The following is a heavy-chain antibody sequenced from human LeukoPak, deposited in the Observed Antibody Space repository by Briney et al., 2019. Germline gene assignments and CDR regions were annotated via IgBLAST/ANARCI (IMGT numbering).Heavy chain of an antibody. CDR3: ARSTIFAVPAPFGY. Sequence: SETLSLTCAVSGGSIGSSSYYWGWIRQPPGKGLEWIGSIFYSGSTYYNPSLKSRVTISVDTSRNQFSLKLNSVTAADTAVYYCARSTIFAVPAPFGYWGQGILVTVSS. CDR2: IFYSGST. D-gene: IGHD3-3*01. J-gene: IGHJ4*02. V-gene: IGHV4-39*01. CDR1: GGSIGSSSYY.